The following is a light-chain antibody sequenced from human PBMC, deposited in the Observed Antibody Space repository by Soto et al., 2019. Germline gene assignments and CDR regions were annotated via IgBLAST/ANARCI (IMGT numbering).Light chain of an antibody. CDR2: GAS. V-gene: IGKV3-20*01. Sequence: EIVLTQSPGTLSLSPGERATLSCRASQSVSSSYLAWYQQKPGQAPRLLIYGASSRAPGTPDRFSGSGSGTDFALTISRLEPEDFAVYYCQQHGSSPPTFGGGTKVDI. J-gene: IGKJ4*01. CDR1: QSVSSSY. CDR3: QQHGSSPPT.